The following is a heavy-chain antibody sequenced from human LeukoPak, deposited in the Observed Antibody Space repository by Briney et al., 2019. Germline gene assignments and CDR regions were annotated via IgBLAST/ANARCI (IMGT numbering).Heavy chain of an antibody. CDR1: GFTFSSYW. D-gene: IGHD5-18*01. CDR3: ATWIQLWSDFDY. CDR2: INSDGSST. Sequence: GGSLRLSCAASGFTFSSYWMHWVRQAPGKGLVRVSRINSDGSSTSYADSVKGRFTISRDNAKNTLYLQMNSLRAEDTAVYYCATWIQLWSDFDYWGQGTLVTVSS. J-gene: IGHJ4*02. V-gene: IGHV3-74*01.